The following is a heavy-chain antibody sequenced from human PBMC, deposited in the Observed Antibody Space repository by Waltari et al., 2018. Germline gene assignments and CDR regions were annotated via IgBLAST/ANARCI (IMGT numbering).Heavy chain of an antibody. Sequence: QLVESGGXLXXPGRXLRXSCAASGFTFDDXAMHWVRPAPGKGLEWVSGISWNSDCIAYAXSVKGRFTISXDNAKNSLYMQMNSLRAXDTALYYCXKXTAXSDGYIQHSWDXWGQGTLVTVSS. J-gene: IGHJ4*02. V-gene: IGHV3-9*01. CDR2: ISWNSDCI. CDR3: XKXTAXSDGYIQHSWDX. D-gene: IGHD5-12*01. CDR1: GFTFDDXA.